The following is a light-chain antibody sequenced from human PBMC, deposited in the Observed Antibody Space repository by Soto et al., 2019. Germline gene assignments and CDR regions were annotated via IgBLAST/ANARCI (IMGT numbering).Light chain of an antibody. Sequence: DIVMTQSPDSLAVSLGERATINCKSTQSVLYSSNNKNYLAWYQQKPGQSPKLLISWASTRESGVPDRFSGSGSGTDFTLTISSLQAEDVAVYYCQQYHSTPLTFGGGTKVGI. V-gene: IGKV4-1*01. CDR1: QSVLYSSNNKNY. CDR2: WAS. J-gene: IGKJ4*01. CDR3: QQYHSTPLT.